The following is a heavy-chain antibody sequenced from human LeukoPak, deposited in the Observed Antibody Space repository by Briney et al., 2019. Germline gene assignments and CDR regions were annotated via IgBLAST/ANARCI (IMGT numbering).Heavy chain of an antibody. J-gene: IGHJ6*02. CDR3: ARDVVVVPAAIHYGMDV. CDR2: INHSGRT. CDR1: GGSFSDYF. V-gene: IGHV4-34*01. Sequence: SETLSLTCAVSGGSFSDYFWGWIRQPPGKGLEWIGEINHSGRTYYNPSLKSRVTISVDTSKNLFSLNLSSVTAADTAVYYCARDVVVVPAAIHYGMDVWGQGTTVTVSS. D-gene: IGHD2-2*01.